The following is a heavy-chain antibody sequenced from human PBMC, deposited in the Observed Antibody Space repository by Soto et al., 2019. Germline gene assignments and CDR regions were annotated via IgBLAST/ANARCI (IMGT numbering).Heavy chain of an antibody. CDR2: IYYSGST. D-gene: IGHD2-21*01. V-gene: IGHV4-39*01. CDR3: ASQRDGYNLH. CDR1: GGSISSSSYY. J-gene: IGHJ4*02. Sequence: QLQLQESGPGLVKPSETLSLTCTVSGGSISSSSYYWGWIRQPPGKGLEWIGSIYYSGSTYYNPSLKSRVTISVDTSKNQFSLKLSSVTAADTAVYFCASQRDGYNLHWGQGTLVTVSS.